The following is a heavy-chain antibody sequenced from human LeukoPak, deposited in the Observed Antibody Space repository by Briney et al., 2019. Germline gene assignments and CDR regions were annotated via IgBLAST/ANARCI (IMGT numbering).Heavy chain of an antibody. D-gene: IGHD2/OR15-2a*01. Sequence: PGGSLRLSCAASGFTFSSYAMHWVRQAPGKGLEYVSAISSNGGSTYYANSVKGRFTISRDNAKNSLYLQMNSLRAEDTAVYYCARLSREGYFQHWGQGTLVTVPS. CDR2: ISSNGGST. V-gene: IGHV3-64*01. CDR3: ARLSREGYFQH. CDR1: GFTFSSYA. J-gene: IGHJ1*01.